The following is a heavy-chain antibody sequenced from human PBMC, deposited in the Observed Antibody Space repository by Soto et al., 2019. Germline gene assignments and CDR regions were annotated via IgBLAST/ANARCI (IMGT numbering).Heavy chain of an antibody. Sequence: SETLSLTCTVSGGSISSNNYYWGWIRQPPGKGLEWIGNIYYSGNTYYNPSLKSRVTMSVDTSKNQFSLKLTSVTAAGTAVYYCARRTPLVGAPFDPWGQGTLVTVSS. D-gene: IGHD1-26*01. CDR2: IYYSGNT. CDR3: ARRTPLVGAPFDP. V-gene: IGHV4-39*01. CDR1: GGSISSNNYY. J-gene: IGHJ5*02.